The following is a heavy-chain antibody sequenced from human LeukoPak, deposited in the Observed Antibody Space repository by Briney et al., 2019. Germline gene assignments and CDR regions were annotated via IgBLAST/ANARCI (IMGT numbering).Heavy chain of an antibody. V-gene: IGHV4-59*08. J-gene: IGHJ4*02. CDR1: GGSISSYY. CDR3: ARLYYYDSTPLFDY. Sequence: PSEPLSLPCTVSGGSISSYYWRWLRQPPGKGLEWIGYIYYSGSTNYNPSLKSRVTISVHTSKNQFSLKLSSVTAADTAVYYCARLYYYDSTPLFDYWGQGTLVTVSS. D-gene: IGHD3-22*01. CDR2: IYYSGST.